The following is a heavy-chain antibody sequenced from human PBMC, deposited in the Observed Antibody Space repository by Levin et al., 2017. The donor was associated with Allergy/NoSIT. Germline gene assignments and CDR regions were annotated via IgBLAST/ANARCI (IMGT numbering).Heavy chain of an antibody. CDR3: ARGSGLEQGGDY. CDR1: GFSVSKKY. D-gene: IGHD1/OR15-1a*01. Sequence: GASVKVSCAASGFSVSKKYMTWVRQAPGKGLEWLSVIYSGGSTYYADSVKGRFIISRDNSNNTVYLQMNSLRAEDTAVYYCARGSGLEQGGDYWGQGTLVTVSS. J-gene: IGHJ4*02. CDR2: IYSGGST. V-gene: IGHV3-53*01.